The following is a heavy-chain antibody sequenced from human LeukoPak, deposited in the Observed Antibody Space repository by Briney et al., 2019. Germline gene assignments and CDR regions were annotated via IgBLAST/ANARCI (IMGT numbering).Heavy chain of an antibody. J-gene: IGHJ5*02. CDR2: ISGSGGST. V-gene: IGHV3-23*01. Sequence: GGSLRLSCVASGFTFSSYAMSWVRQAPGKGLEWVSDISGSGGSTYYADSVKGRFTIYRDNSKNTLYLQMNSLRAEDTAVYYYANPPTVTTIRFDPWGQGTLVTVSS. CDR3: ANPPTVTTIRFDP. CDR1: GFTFSSYA. D-gene: IGHD4-17*01.